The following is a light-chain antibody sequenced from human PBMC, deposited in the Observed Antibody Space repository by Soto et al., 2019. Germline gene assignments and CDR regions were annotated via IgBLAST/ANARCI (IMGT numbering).Light chain of an antibody. CDR1: SSDVGGYNY. V-gene: IGLV2-14*01. J-gene: IGLJ1*01. CDR2: DVS. CDR3: SSYTTTDTYV. Sequence: QSALTQPASVSVSPGQSITISCTGTSSDVGGYNYVSWFQQYPGKAPKLMIYDVSTRPSGVSNRFSGSKSGNTASLTISGLQAEDEADYYCSSYTTTDTYVFGTGTKLTVL.